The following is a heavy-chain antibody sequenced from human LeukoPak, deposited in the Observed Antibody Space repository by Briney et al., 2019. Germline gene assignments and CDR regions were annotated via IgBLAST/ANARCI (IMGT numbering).Heavy chain of an antibody. D-gene: IGHD3-22*01. Sequence: GGSLRLSCAASGFTFSSYAMHWVRQAPGKGLEWVAAISYDGSNKYYADSVKGRFTISRDNSKNTLYLQMNSLRAEDTAVYYCARDPPGYDSSGYYSYYYYYGMDVWGQGTTVTVSS. CDR2: ISYDGSNK. CDR1: GFTFSSYA. V-gene: IGHV3-30-3*01. CDR3: ARDPPGYDSSGYYSYYYYYGMDV. J-gene: IGHJ6*02.